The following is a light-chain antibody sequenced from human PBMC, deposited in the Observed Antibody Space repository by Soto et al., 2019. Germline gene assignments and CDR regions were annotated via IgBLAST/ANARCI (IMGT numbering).Light chain of an antibody. CDR2: GAS. CDR3: QQYGSSPPWT. CDR1: QSISSN. Sequence: EIVMTQSPATLSVSPGERATLSCRASQSISSNLVWYQQKAGQAPRLLIYGASTRATGIPARFSGSGSGTAFTLTISRLEPEDFAVYYCQQYGSSPPWTFGQGTKVDIK. V-gene: IGKV3-15*01. J-gene: IGKJ1*01.